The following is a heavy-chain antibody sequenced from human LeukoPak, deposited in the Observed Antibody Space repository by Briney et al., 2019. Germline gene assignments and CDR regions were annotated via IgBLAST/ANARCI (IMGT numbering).Heavy chain of an antibody. Sequence: SETLSLTCAVYGGSFSGYYWSWIRQPPGKGLEWIGDINHSGSTNYNPSLRSRVTISVDTSKNQFSLKLSSVTAADTAVYYCARGRGDFRSGYYGTYYFDYWGQGTLVTVSS. CDR2: INHSGST. CDR3: ARGRGDFRSGYYGTYYFDY. CDR1: GGSFSGYY. D-gene: IGHD3-3*01. V-gene: IGHV4-34*01. J-gene: IGHJ4*02.